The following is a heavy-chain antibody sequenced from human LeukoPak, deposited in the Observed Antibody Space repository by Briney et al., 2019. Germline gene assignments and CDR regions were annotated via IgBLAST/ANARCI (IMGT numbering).Heavy chain of an antibody. D-gene: IGHD3-10*01. CDR2: IYPRDSDT. J-gene: IGHJ5*02. Sequence: GESLKISCNGSGYTFTSYWIGWVRQMPGKGLEWMGVIYPRDSDTRYSPSFQDQVTISVDKSISTAYLQWSSLKASDTAMYYCARLRDLYYYGSGSYQNWFDPWGQGTLVTVSS. V-gene: IGHV5-51*01. CDR1: GYTFTSYW. CDR3: ARLRDLYYYGSGSYQNWFDP.